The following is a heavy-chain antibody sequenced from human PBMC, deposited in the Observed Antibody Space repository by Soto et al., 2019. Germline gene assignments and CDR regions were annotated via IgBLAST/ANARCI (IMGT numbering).Heavy chain of an antibody. CDR1: GDSTSINSYY. Sequence: QLQLQESGPGLVKPSETLSLTCTVSGDSTSINSYYWGWIRQAPGKGLEWIGSVYYSGKTYYNSSLKSRVTISVDTSKNLVFLNLNSVTAADTAVYYCARLIIRPWAFDYWGQGTLVTVSS. V-gene: IGHV4-39*01. J-gene: IGHJ4*02. CDR3: ARLIIRPWAFDY. CDR2: VYYSGKT. D-gene: IGHD3-10*01.